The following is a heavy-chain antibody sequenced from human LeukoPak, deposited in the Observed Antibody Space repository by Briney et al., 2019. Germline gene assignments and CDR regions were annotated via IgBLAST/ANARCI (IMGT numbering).Heavy chain of an antibody. D-gene: IGHD1-26*01. CDR3: ARDRGIVLPDTSYYMDV. Sequence: GGSLRLSCAPSGFTIRDSYMSWVRQPPGKGPEWISSIPISGDTVDYADSMKGRFTISRDNARNSVYLQMDGLRAEDTAVYYCARDRGIVLPDTSYYMDVWGKGTTVTVSS. V-gene: IGHV3-11*01. J-gene: IGHJ6*03. CDR2: IPISGDTV. CDR1: GFTIRDSY.